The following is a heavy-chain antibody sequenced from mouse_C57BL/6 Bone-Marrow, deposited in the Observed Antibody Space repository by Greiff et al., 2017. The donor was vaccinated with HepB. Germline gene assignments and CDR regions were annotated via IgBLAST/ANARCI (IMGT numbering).Heavy chain of an antibody. J-gene: IGHJ4*01. CDR3: ARGVGSSYPNYYDMDY. CDR1: GYTFTSYG. CDR2: IYPRSGNT. D-gene: IGHD1-1*01. V-gene: IGHV1-81*01. Sequence: QVQLQQSGAELARPGASVKLSCKASGYTFTSYGISWVKQRTGQGLEWIGEIYPRSGNTYYNEKFKGKATLTADKSSSTAYMELRSLTSEDSAVYFCARGVGSSYPNYYDMDYWGQGTSVTVSS.